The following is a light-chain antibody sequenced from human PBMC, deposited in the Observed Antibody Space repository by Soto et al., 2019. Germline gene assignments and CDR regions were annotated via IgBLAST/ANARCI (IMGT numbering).Light chain of an antibody. Sequence: IVLTQSPATVSVSPGERSTLSCRASQRVXSNLAWYQPKPCQAPRLLLXDTSTRATGIPARFNGSGSGKEFTLTISSLQSEDFSVYYCQQYNNWPPSTFGQGTKVDIK. CDR1: QRVXSN. CDR2: DTS. J-gene: IGKJ1*01. V-gene: IGKV3-15*01. CDR3: QQYNNWPPST.